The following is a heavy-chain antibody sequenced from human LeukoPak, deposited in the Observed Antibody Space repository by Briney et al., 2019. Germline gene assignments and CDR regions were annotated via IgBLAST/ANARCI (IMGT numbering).Heavy chain of an antibody. J-gene: IGHJ1*01. Sequence: GGSLRLSCSASGFTFSSYVMHWVRQAPGKGLEGVSAISGSGGSTYYADSVKGRFTISRDNSKNTLYLQMNSLRAEDTAVYYCAKGSGYYPEYFQHWGQGTLVTVSS. V-gene: IGHV3-23*01. CDR2: ISGSGGST. CDR1: GFTFSSYV. CDR3: AKGSGYYPEYFQH. D-gene: IGHD3-22*01.